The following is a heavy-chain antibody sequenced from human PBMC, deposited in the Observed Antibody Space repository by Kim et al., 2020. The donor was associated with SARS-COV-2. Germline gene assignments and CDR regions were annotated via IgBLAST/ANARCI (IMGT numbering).Heavy chain of an antibody. V-gene: IGHV3-7*01. D-gene: IGHD4-17*01. CDR1: GFTFSNFW. CDR2: IKRDGSEK. Sequence: GGSLRLSCAASGFTFSNFWMSWVRQAPGKGLEWVANIKRDGSEKYYADSVKGRFTVSRDNARNSLYLQLSSLRAEDTAVYYCARLIDYGDWGGGSDFWG. CDR3: ARLIDYGDWGGGSDF. J-gene: IGHJ5*01.